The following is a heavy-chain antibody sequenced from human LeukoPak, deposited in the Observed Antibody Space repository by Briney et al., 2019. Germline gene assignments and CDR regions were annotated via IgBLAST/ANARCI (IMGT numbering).Heavy chain of an antibody. CDR3: ARGHQQKEYNWSDP. CDR1: GGSISSYY. CDR2: IYTSGST. V-gene: IGHV4-4*07. Sequence: SETLSLTCTVSGGSISSYYWSWIRQPAGKGLEWIGRIYTSGSTNYNPSLKSRVTMSVDTSKNQFSLKLSSVTAADTAVYYCARGHQQKEYNWSDPWGQGTLVTVSS. J-gene: IGHJ5*02.